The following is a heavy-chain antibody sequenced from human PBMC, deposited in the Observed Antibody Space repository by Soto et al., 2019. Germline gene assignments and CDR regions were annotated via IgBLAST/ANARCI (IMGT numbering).Heavy chain of an antibody. Sequence: GGSLRLSCVVTVFNFSSYSMNWVRQAPGKGLEWVSSISYSSYMYYADSVKGRFTISRDNAKNSLYLQMNSLGPEDTAVYYCVRGSGPDGSSATDWDHWGQGPPVTVSS. V-gene: IGHV3-21*01. D-gene: IGHD3-9*01. J-gene: IGHJ4*02. CDR2: ISYSSYM. CDR1: VFNFSSYS. CDR3: VRGSGPDGSSATDWDH.